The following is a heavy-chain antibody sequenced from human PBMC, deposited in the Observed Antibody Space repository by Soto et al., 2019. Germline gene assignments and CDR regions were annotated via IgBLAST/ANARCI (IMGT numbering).Heavy chain of an antibody. D-gene: IGHD6-19*01. CDR2: INTDGSVT. V-gene: IGHV3-74*01. CDR3: ARYGSGAGAY. CDR1: GFTFSSHW. J-gene: IGHJ4*02. Sequence: EVQLVESGGGLVQPGGSLRLSCAASGFTFSSHWMYWVRQAPGKGLVWVSRINTDGSVTSYADSVKGRFTISRDNTKNTLFLLRNSLRAEDTAVYYSARYGSGAGAYWGQGTLVTVSS.